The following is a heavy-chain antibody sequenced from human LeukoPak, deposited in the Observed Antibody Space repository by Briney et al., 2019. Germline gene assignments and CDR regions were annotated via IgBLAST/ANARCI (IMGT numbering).Heavy chain of an antibody. CDR1: GGSISSGSYY. D-gene: IGHD7-27*01. Sequence: PSQTLSLTCTVSGGSISSGSYYWSWIRQPAGKGLEWIGRIYTGGSTNYNPSLKSRVTISVDTSKNQFSLRLSSVTAADTAVYYCARDRTNWGSSYFDYWGQGTLVTVSS. V-gene: IGHV4-61*02. CDR2: IYTGGST. CDR3: ARDRTNWGSSYFDY. J-gene: IGHJ4*02.